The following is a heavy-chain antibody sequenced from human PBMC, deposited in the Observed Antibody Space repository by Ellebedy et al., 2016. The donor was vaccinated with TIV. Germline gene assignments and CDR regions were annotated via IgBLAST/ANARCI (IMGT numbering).Heavy chain of an antibody. Sequence: MPSETLSLTCAVYVGSFSGYYWSWIRQPPGKGLEWIGEINHSRITNYNPSLKSRVTISVDTSKNKFSLKLSSVTAADTAVYYCARWVAVAATYCDYWGQGTLVTVSS. CDR2: INHSRIT. CDR1: VGSFSGYY. CDR3: ARWVAVAATYCDY. J-gene: IGHJ4*02. D-gene: IGHD6-19*01. V-gene: IGHV4-34*01.